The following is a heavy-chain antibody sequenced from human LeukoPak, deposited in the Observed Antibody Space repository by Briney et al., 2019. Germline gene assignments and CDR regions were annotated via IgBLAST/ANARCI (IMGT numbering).Heavy chain of an antibody. CDR1: GFTFSSYW. CDR2: IKHDGSEK. D-gene: IGHD3-16*01. CDR3: ARITWSLGAFDI. J-gene: IGHJ3*02. Sequence: GGSLRLSCAASGFTFSSYWMSWVRQAPGKGLEWVANIKHDGSEKYYVDSVKGRFTISRDNAKSSLYLQMNNLRVEDTAVYYRARITWSLGAFDIWGQGTTVTVSS. V-gene: IGHV3-7*01.